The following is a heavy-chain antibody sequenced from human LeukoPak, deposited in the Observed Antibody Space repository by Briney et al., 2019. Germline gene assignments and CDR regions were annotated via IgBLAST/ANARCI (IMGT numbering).Heavy chain of an antibody. J-gene: IGHJ4*02. Sequence: GASVKVSCKASGYTFTGYYMHWVRQAPGQGLEWMGWINPNSGGTNYAQKFQGRVTMTRDTSISTAYMELSRLRSDDTAVYYCARGDIAVVPAALHYFDYWGQGTLVTVSS. CDR1: GYTFTGYY. CDR2: INPNSGGT. D-gene: IGHD2-2*01. V-gene: IGHV1-2*02. CDR3: ARGDIAVVPAALHYFDY.